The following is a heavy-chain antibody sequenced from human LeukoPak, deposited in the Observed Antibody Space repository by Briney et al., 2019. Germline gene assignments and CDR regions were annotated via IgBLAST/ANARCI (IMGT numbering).Heavy chain of an antibody. V-gene: IGHV1-69*13. CDR2: IIPIFGTA. CDR3: ARSGGAQSAFDI. D-gene: IGHD3-16*01. Sequence: SVKVSCKASGGTFSSYAISWVRQAPGQGLEWMGGIIPIFGTASYAQKFQGRVTITADESTSTAYMELSSLRSEDTAVYYCARSGGAQSAFDIWGQGTMVTVSS. CDR1: GGTFSSYA. J-gene: IGHJ3*02.